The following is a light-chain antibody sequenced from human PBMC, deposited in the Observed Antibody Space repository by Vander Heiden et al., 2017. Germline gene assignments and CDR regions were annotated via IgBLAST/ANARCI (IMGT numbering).Light chain of an antibody. Sequence: QSALTQPASVSGSPGQSITISCPGTSSDVGSYNLVSWYQQHPGKAPKLMIYEVSKRPSGVSNRFSGSKSGNTASLTISGLQAEDEADYYCCSYAGSSTCVFGGGTKLTVL. CDR2: EVS. CDR3: CSYAGSSTCV. CDR1: SSDVGSYNL. V-gene: IGLV2-23*02. J-gene: IGLJ3*02.